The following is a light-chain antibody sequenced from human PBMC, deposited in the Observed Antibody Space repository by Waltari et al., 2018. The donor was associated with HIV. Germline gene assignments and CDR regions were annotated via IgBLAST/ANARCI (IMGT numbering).Light chain of an antibody. V-gene: IGLV1-47*01. CDR1: GSNVRVNF. CDR3: AAWDDSVSGWA. Sequence: QSVLTQAPSSSGTPGQRVTLSCSGTGSNVRVNFVSWYQQTPGMAPKLLIYSNNERPSRVPDRFSGSKSGTSASLAISGLRSEDEAVYFCAAWDDSVSGWAFGEGTKVTVL. J-gene: IGLJ2*01. CDR2: SNN.